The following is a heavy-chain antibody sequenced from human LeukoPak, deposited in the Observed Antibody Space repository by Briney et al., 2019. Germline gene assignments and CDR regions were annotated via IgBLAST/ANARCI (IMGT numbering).Heavy chain of an antibody. J-gene: IGHJ5*02. Sequence: SETLSLTCTVSDDSISSYYWSWIRQPPGKGLEWIGYIYYSGSTNYNPSLKSRVTISVDTSKNQFSLKLSSVTAADTAVYYCARQRGQQQLGEVWFDPWGQGTLVTVSS. D-gene: IGHD6-13*01. CDR1: DDSISSYY. V-gene: IGHV4-59*08. CDR2: IYYSGST. CDR3: ARQRGQQQLGEVWFDP.